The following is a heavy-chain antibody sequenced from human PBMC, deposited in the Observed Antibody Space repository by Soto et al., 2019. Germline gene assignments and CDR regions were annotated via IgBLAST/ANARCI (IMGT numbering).Heavy chain of an antibody. J-gene: IGHJ4*02. CDR1: GFEFHSAW. D-gene: IGHD6-13*01. V-gene: IGHV3-15*01. CDR3: TTVIAPDGIFITY. Sequence: VQLVESGGGLVIPGGSLRLSCAVSGFEFHSAWMTWVRQAPGKGLEWVGRIKSYIEGGTKDYAAPVKGRFAISRDDSQNEVYLRINSLKTEDTAVYYCTTVIAPDGIFITYFGQGTLVTVSS. CDR2: IKSYIEGGTK.